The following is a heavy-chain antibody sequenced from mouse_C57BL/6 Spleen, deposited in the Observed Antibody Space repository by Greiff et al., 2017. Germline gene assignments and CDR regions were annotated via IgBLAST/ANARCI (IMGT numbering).Heavy chain of an antibody. Sequence: QVQLKESGAELARPGASVKMSCKASGYTFTSYTMHWVKQRPGQGLEWIGYINPSSGYTKYNQKFKDKATFTAYKSSSTAYMQLSSLTSEDSAVYYCAREEYDYDLDYWGQGTTLTVSS. V-gene: IGHV1-4*01. CDR2: INPSSGYT. J-gene: IGHJ2*01. CDR3: AREEYDYDLDY. D-gene: IGHD2-4*01. CDR1: GYTFTSYT.